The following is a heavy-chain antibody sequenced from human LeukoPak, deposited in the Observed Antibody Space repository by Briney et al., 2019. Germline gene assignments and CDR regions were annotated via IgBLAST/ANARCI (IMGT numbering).Heavy chain of an antibody. CDR3: AKGLDYDILTGDAFDI. D-gene: IGHD3-9*01. Sequence: GGSLRLSCAASGFTFSSYWMSWVRQAPGKGLEWVAFIRYDGSNKYYADSVKGRFTISRDNSKNTLYLQMNSLRAEDTAVYYCAKGLDYDILTGDAFDIWGQGTMVTVSS. CDR1: GFTFSSYW. V-gene: IGHV3-30*02. CDR2: IRYDGSNK. J-gene: IGHJ3*02.